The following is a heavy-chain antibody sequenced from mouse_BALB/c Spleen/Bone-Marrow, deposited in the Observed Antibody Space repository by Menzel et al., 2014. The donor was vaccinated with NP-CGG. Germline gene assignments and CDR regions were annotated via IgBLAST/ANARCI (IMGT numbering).Heavy chain of an antibody. CDR2: INSNGGST. CDR3: ARVWYFDY. J-gene: IGHJ2*03. CDR1: GFTFSSYG. V-gene: IGHV5-6-3*01. Sequence: EVQGVESGGGLVQPGGSLKLSCAASGFTFSSYGMSWVRQTPDKRLELVATINSNGGSTYYPDSVKGRFTTSRDNAKNTLYLQMSSLKSEDTAMYYCARVWYFDYWGQGTSLTVSS.